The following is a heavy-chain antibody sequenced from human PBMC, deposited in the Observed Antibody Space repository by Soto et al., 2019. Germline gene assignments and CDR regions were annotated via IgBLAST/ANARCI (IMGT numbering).Heavy chain of an antibody. V-gene: IGHV1-18*01. Sequence: QVQLVQSGAEVKKPGASVKVSCKASGYTFTSYGISWVRQAPGQGLEWMGWISTYNGNTKYAQNLQGRVTMTTDTSTGTAYMELRSLRSDDQAVFYCAREMVRGVGSDYWGQGTLVTVSS. CDR1: GYTFTSYG. CDR3: AREMVRGVGSDY. D-gene: IGHD3-10*01. J-gene: IGHJ4*02. CDR2: ISTYNGNT.